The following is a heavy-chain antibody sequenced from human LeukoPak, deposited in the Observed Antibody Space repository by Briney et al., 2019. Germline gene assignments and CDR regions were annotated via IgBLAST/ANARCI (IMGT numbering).Heavy chain of an antibody. Sequence: GGSPRLSWAASGLTFSDYNMNWARRAPGKGLEWVSYISSGSVTIYCADSVKGRFTISRDNAKNSLYLQMNSLRAEDTAVYYCARDRVNWNDGVDYWGQGTLVTVSS. CDR1: GLTFSDYN. D-gene: IGHD1-20*01. J-gene: IGHJ4*02. CDR3: ARDRVNWNDGVDY. CDR2: ISSGSVTI. V-gene: IGHV3-48*01.